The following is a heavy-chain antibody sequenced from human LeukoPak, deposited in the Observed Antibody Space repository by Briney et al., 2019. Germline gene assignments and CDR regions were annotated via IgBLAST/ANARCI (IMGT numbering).Heavy chain of an antibody. D-gene: IGHD3-22*01. CDR2: INPSGGST. CDR1: RYTLPSYY. J-gene: IGHJ4*02. Sequence: GSVKDSCKASRYTLPSYYMHWLRPPPAQGLAWMGIINPSGGSTSYAEKFQGRVTMTRDTSTSTVYMELSSLRSEDTAVYYCARNKWDYYDSSGYHFFDYWGQVALVTVSS. V-gene: IGHV1-46*01. CDR3: ARNKWDYYDSSGYHFFDY.